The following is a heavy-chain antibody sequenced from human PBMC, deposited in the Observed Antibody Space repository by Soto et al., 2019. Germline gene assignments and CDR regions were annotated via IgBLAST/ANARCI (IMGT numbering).Heavy chain of an antibody. CDR1: GFTVSSNY. CDR3: ARAGPYYGMDL. Sequence: QLVETGGGLIQPGGSLRLSCVASGFTVSSNYMTWVRQAPGKGLEWVSVIYRDDTYYADSVKGRITISGDNSRNTVYLQMNSLRVGDTAVYFCARAGPYYGMDLWGQGTTVSVSS. V-gene: IGHV3-53*02. CDR2: IYRDDT. J-gene: IGHJ6*02.